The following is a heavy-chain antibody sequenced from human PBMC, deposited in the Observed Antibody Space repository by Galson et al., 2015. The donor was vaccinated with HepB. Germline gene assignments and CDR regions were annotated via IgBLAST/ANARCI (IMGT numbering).Heavy chain of an antibody. J-gene: IGHJ4*02. CDR2: ISASGRFT. CDR3: AKKWGSEGGVAGSLD. D-gene: IGHD6-19*01. Sequence: SLRLSCAASGFTFNSYVVGWVRQAPGKGLEWVSSISASGRFTYYADSVKGRFTISRDNSKNTLYLQMNSLRAEDTAVYYCAKKWGSEGGVAGSLDWGQGTLVTVSS. CDR1: GFTFNSYV. V-gene: IGHV3-23*01.